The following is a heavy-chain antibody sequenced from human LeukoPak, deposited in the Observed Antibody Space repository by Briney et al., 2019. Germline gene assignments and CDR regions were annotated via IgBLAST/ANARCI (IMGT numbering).Heavy chain of an antibody. V-gene: IGHV3-48*03. CDR3: ASAHSSGYYMADY. CDR1: GFTFSSYE. Sequence: XAXXGFTFSSYEXKWVRQAPGKGGXGVSYISSSGSTIYYADSVKGRFTISRDNAKNSLYLQMNSLRAEDTAVYYCASAHSSGYYMADYWGQGTLVTVSS. D-gene: IGHD3-22*01. CDR2: ISSSGSTI. J-gene: IGHJ4*02.